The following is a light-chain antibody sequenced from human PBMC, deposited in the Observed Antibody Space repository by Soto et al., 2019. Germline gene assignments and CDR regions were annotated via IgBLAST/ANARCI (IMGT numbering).Light chain of an antibody. V-gene: IGKV3-11*01. CDR3: QWRSDWPPRLM. CDR2: DAS. J-gene: IGKJ4*02. CDR1: ESIGNY. Sequence: EVVLTQSPATLSLSPGERATLSCRASESIGNYLAWYQQKLGQAPKLLIYDASHRAIGIPGRFSGDGSGTDFTLTNSSIEPEDFAVYYCQWRSDWPPRLMSGGGTKVEIK.